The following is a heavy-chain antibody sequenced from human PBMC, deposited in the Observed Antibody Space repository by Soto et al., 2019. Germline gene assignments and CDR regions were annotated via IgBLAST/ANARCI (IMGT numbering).Heavy chain of an antibody. D-gene: IGHD2-15*01. CDR1: GFTFSSYS. CDR3: ARDEVEVVVAADTYYGMDV. Sequence: GGSLRLSCAASGFTFSSYSMNWVRQAPGKGLEWVSSISSSSSYIYYADSVKGRLTISRDNAKNSLYLQMNSLRAEDTAVYYCARDEVEVVVAADTYYGMDVWGQGTTVTVSS. CDR2: ISSSSSYI. J-gene: IGHJ6*02. V-gene: IGHV3-21*01.